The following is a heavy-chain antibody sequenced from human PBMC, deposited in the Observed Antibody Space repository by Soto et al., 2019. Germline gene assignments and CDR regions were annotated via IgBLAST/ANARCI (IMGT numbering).Heavy chain of an antibody. Sequence: EVQLLESGGGLVQPGGSLRLSCAASGFTFSSYAMSWVRQAPGRGLEWVSTIPSSGDSTYYTDSVKGRFTISRDNSKNTLYLQMDSLRAEDTAVYYCAKRYWYDASGLGDSWGQGTLVTVSS. D-gene: IGHD2-15*01. CDR2: IPSSGDST. J-gene: IGHJ4*02. CDR3: AKRYWYDASGLGDS. CDR1: GFTFSSYA. V-gene: IGHV3-23*01.